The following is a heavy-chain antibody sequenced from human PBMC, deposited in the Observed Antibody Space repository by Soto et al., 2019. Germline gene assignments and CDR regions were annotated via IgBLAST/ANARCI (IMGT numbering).Heavy chain of an antibody. D-gene: IGHD1-26*01. Sequence: ASVKVSCKASGFTFTSSAVQWVRQARGQRLEWIGWIVVGSGNTNYAQKFQERVTITRDMSTSTAYMELSSLRSEDTAVYYCAIDRVEYSGGRRWRPVEDTWGQGTLVTVSS. J-gene: IGHJ5*02. CDR2: IVVGSGNT. CDR3: AIDRVEYSGGRRWRPVEDT. CDR1: GFTFTSSA. V-gene: IGHV1-58*01.